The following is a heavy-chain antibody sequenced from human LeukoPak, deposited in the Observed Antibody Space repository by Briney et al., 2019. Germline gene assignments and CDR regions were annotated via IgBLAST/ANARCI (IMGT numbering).Heavy chain of an antibody. J-gene: IGHJ4*02. CDR1: GGSISSHY. Sequence: PSETLSLTCTVSGGSISSHYWSWIRQPPGKGLEWIGYIYYSGSTNYNPSLKSRVTISVDTPKNQFSLKLSSVTAADTAVYYCATSLGYFDYWGQGTLVTVSS. D-gene: IGHD3-16*01. CDR3: ATSLGYFDY. CDR2: IYYSGST. V-gene: IGHV4-59*11.